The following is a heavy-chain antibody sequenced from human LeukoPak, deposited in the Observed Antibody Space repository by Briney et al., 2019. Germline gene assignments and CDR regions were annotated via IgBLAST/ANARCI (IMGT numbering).Heavy chain of an antibody. CDR2: ISSSDTTI. CDR1: GFTFSDYN. CDR3: AKDKEYAFDI. J-gene: IGHJ3*02. Sequence: GGSLRLSCVASGFTFSDYNMSWIRQAPGKGLEWVSYISSSDTTIYYADSVKGRFTISRDNAKNSLYLQMNSLRAEDTALYYCAKDKEYAFDIWGQGTRVTVSS. V-gene: IGHV3-11*01.